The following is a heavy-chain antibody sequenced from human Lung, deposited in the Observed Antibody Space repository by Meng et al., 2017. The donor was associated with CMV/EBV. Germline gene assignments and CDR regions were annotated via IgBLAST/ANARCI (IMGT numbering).Heavy chain of an antibody. J-gene: IGHJ6*02. D-gene: IGHD3-10*01. CDR1: GGSFSGYY. V-gene: IGHV4-34*01. CDR3: ARSKRNNYYGSGSYSKNYGMDV. CDR2: INHSGST. Sequence: SETLFLXCAVYGGSFSGYYWSWIRQPPGKGLEWIGEINHSGSTNYNPSLKSRVTISVDTPKNQFSLKLSSVTAADTAVYYCARSKRNNYYGSGSYSKNYGMDVWGQGXTVTVSS.